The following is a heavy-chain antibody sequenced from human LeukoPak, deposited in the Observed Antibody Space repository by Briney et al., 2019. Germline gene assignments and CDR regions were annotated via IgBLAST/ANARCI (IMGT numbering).Heavy chain of an antibody. V-gene: IGHV3-48*04. J-gene: IGHJ4*02. CDR2: ISSSSSTI. Sequence: QSGGSLRLSCAASGFTFRTYGMNWVRQAPGKGLEWVSYISSSSSTIYYADSVKGRFTISRDNAKNSLYLQMNSLRAEDTAVYYCARDFFSDYYDSSGYYFGEGGQGTLVTVSS. D-gene: IGHD3-22*01. CDR3: ARDFFSDYYDSSGYYFGE. CDR1: GFTFRTYG.